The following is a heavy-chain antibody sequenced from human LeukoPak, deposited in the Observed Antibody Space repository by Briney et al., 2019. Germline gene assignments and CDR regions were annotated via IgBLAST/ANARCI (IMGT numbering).Heavy chain of an antibody. CDR3: ARAGPMPPSDGGPVADF. V-gene: IGHV4-59*01. CDR2: ISYSGSA. Sequence: SETLSLTCSVSGDSNSLYYWSWIRQPPGKGLEWIGYISYSGSANYNPSLKSRVTMSVDTSKNQFSLNLRSVTAADTAVYYCARAGPMPPSDGGPVADFWGQGTLVTVSS. CDR1: GDSNSLYY. D-gene: IGHD2-2*01. J-gene: IGHJ4*02.